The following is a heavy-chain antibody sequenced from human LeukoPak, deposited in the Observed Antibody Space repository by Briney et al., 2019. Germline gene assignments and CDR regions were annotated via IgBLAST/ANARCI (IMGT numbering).Heavy chain of an antibody. CDR1: GDSISSGLHY. Sequence: PSQTLSLTCTVSGDSISSGLHYWNWIRQPPGKGLEWIGYIYYSGSTNYNPSLKSRVTISVDTSKNQFSLRLSFVTAADTAVYYCVRRSIQDWFDPWGQGTLVTVSS. D-gene: IGHD2-21*01. CDR3: VRRSIQDWFDP. J-gene: IGHJ5*02. V-gene: IGHV4-30-4*08. CDR2: IYYSGST.